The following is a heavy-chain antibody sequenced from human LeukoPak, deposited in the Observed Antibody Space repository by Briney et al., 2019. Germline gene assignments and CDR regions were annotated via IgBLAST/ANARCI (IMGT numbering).Heavy chain of an antibody. J-gene: IGHJ3*02. V-gene: IGHV4-38-2*02. D-gene: IGHD5-18*01. CDR2: IYHSGST. CDR1: GYSISSGYY. CDR3: ARVAAMVREGAFDI. Sequence: PSETLSLTCTVSGYSISSGYYWGWIRQPPGKGLEWIGSIYHSGSTYYNPSLKSRVTISVDTSKNQFSLKLSSVTAADTAVYYCARVAAMVREGAFDIWGQGTMVTVSS.